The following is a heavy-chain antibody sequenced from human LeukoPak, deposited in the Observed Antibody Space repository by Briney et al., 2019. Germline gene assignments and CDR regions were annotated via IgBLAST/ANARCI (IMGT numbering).Heavy chain of an antibody. Sequence: GRSLRLSCAASGFTFRSYGMHWVRQAPGKGLEWVAVISYDGSNKYYADSVKGRFTISRDNSKSTLYLQMNSLRTEDTAVYYCAKDHGLRYFDWGFDYWGQGTLVTVSS. CDR1: GFTFRSYG. CDR3: AKDHGLRYFDWGFDY. V-gene: IGHV3-30*18. J-gene: IGHJ4*02. CDR2: ISYDGSNK. D-gene: IGHD3-9*01.